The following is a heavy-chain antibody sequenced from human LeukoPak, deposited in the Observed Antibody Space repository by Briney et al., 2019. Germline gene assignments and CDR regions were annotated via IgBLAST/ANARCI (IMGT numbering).Heavy chain of an antibody. CDR2: ISTSSSYK. Sequence: PGGSLRLSCAASGFTFSSYSMNWVRQAPGKGLEWVSSISTSSSYKRYADSVKGRFTISRDNAKNSLYLQMNSLRAEDTAVYYCAELGITMIGGVWGKGTTVTISS. D-gene: IGHD3-10*02. V-gene: IGHV3-21*01. CDR3: AELGITMIGGV. J-gene: IGHJ6*04. CDR1: GFTFSSYS.